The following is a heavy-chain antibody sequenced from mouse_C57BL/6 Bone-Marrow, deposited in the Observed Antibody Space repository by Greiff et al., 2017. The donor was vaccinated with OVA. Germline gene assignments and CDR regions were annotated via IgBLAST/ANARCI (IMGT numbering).Heavy chain of an antibody. D-gene: IGHD2-5*01. V-gene: IGHV1-53*01. CDR3: AREENSNYVPYYFDY. CDR2: INPSNGGT. CDR1: GYTFTSYW. Sequence: VQLQQPGTELVKPGASVKLSCKASGYTFTSYWMHWVKQRPGQGLEWIGNINPSNGGTNYNEKFKSKATLPVDKSSSTAYMQLSSLTSEDSAIYDCAREENSNYVPYYFDYWGQGTTLTVSS. J-gene: IGHJ2*01.